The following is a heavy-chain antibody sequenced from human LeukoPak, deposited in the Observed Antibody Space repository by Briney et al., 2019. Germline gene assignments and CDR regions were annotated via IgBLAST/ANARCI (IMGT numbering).Heavy chain of an antibody. J-gene: IGHJ5*02. V-gene: IGHV4-30-4*01. D-gene: IGHD2-2*01. CDR1: GGSISSGDYY. Sequence: SETLSLTCTVSGGSISSGDYYWSWIRQPPGKGLEWIGYIYYSGSTYYNPSLKSRVTISVDTSKNQFSLKLSSVTAADTAVYYCARGIARGCCSSTSCLYGVNWFDPWGQGTLVTVSS. CDR3: ARGIARGCCSSTSCLYGVNWFDP. CDR2: IYYSGST.